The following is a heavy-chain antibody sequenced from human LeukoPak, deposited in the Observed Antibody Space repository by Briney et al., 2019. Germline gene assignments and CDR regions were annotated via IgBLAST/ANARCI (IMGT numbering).Heavy chain of an antibody. Sequence: ASVKVSCKASGYTFTSYGISWVRQAPGQGLEWVGWISGYNGHTNYAQKLQGRVTMTTDTSMSTAYMELRSLRSDDTAVYYCARAGHRRYYYDGGYDFWGQGTLVTVSS. CDR1: GYTFTSYG. J-gene: IGHJ4*02. D-gene: IGHD3-22*01. V-gene: IGHV1-18*01. CDR3: ARAGHRRYYYDGGYDF. CDR2: ISGYNGHT.